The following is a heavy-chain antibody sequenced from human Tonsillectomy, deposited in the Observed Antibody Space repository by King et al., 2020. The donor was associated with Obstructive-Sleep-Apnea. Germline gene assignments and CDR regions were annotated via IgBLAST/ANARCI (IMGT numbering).Heavy chain of an antibody. CDR1: GFTFSSYA. V-gene: IGHV3-30*09. J-gene: IGHJ4*02. D-gene: IGHD3-9*01. Sequence: QLVQSGGGVVQPGRSLRLSCAASGFTFSSYAMHWVRQAPGKGLEWVAVISYDGSNKYYADSVKGRFAISRDNSKNTLYLQMNSLRAEETAVYYFARAYDILTGLDYWGQGTLVTVSS. CDR3: ARAYDILTGLDY. CDR2: ISYDGSNK.